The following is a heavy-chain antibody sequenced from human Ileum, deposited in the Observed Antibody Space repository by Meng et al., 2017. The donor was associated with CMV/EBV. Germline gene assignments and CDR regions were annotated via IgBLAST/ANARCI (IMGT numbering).Heavy chain of an antibody. Sequence: SLKISCAASGFTFDDYAVHWVRQAPGKGLEWVSGISWNSGSIGYADSVKGRFTISRDNGKDSLYLLMNDLRAEDTAIYYCARESFGPIIPYHYGMDVWGLGTTVTVSS. V-gene: IGHV3-9*01. CDR1: GFTFDDYA. D-gene: IGHD3-16*01. CDR3: ARESFGPIIPYHYGMDV. CDR2: ISWNSGSI. J-gene: IGHJ6*02.